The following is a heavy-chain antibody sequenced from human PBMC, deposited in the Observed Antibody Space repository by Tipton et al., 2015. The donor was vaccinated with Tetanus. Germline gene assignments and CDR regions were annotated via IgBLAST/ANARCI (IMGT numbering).Heavy chain of an antibody. D-gene: IGHD3/OR15-3a*01. CDR3: ARDRGEDWTNFYYMDV. CDR1: GFTFDSYA. Sequence: SLRLSCAASGFTFDSYAMNWVRQAPGKGLEWVSVSYSGGSYAYYADSVKGRFTISRDEAKKSVYLEMSSLTVGDTAVYYCARDRGEDWTNFYYMDVWGKGATVTVSS. J-gene: IGHJ6*03. V-gene: IGHV3-23*03. CDR2: SYSGGSYA.